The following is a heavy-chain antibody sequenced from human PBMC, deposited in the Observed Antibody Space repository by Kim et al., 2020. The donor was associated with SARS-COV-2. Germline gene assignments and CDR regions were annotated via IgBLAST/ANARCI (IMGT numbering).Heavy chain of an antibody. V-gene: IGHV3-23*01. CDR3: AKDPIAGDKLVWFDS. D-gene: IGHD6-13*01. J-gene: IGHJ5*01. Sequence: AVSVKGRCTISRDNSKNTVYLQMNSLRAEDTALYYCAKDPIAGDKLVWFDSWGQGTLVTVSS.